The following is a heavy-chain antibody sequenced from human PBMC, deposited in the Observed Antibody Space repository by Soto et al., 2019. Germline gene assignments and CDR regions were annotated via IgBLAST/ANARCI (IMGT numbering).Heavy chain of an antibody. Sequence: ASVKVSCKASGYTFTSYAMHWVHQAPGQRLEWMGWINAGNGNTKYSQKFQGRVTITRDTSASTAYMELSSLRSEDTAVYYCARPYYYGSGSYGLGFDYWGQGTLVTISS. CDR1: GYTFTSYA. J-gene: IGHJ4*02. D-gene: IGHD3-10*01. CDR3: ARPYYYGSGSYGLGFDY. V-gene: IGHV1-3*01. CDR2: INAGNGNT.